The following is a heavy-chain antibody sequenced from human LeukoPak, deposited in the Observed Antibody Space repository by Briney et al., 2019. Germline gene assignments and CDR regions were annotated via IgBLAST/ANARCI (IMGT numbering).Heavy chain of an antibody. V-gene: IGHV3-7*01. D-gene: IGHD3-22*01. J-gene: IGHJ4*02. CDR3: ARSTTMIVVAAGY. Sequence: DSVKGRFTISRDNAKNSLYLQMNSLRAKDTAVYYCARSTTMIVVAAGYWGQGTLVTVSS.